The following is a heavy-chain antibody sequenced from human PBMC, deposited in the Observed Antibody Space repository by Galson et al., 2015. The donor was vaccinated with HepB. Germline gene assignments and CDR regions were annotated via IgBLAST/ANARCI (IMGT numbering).Heavy chain of an antibody. J-gene: IGHJ4*02. V-gene: IGHV3-30*18. Sequence: SLRLSCAASGFTFSSYGMHWVRQAPGKGLEWVAVISYDGSNKYYADSVKGRFTISRDNSKNTLYLQMNSLRAEDTAVYYCAKGSGYCGGSCYAYDYWGQGTLVTVSS. CDR1: GFTFSSYG. D-gene: IGHD2-15*01. CDR2: ISYDGSNK. CDR3: AKGSGYCGGSCYAYDY.